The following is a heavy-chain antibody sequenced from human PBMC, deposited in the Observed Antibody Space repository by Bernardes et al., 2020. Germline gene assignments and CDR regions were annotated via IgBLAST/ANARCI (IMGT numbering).Heavy chain of an antibody. CDR1: GGSFSGYY. D-gene: IGHD4-4*01. CDR2: INHNGST. CDR3: ARRKNNYYFSYYGMDV. V-gene: IGHV4-34*01. Sequence: SESLSLTCAVYGGSFSGYYWSWIRQPPGKGLEWIGEINHNGSTNYNPSLKSRVTISVDTSKNQFSLKLSSVTAADTAVYYCARRKNNYYFSYYGMDVWGKGTTVTVSS. J-gene: IGHJ6*04.